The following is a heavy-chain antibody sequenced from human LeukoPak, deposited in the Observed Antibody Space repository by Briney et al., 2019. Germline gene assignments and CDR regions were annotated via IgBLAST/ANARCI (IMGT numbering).Heavy chain of an antibody. CDR1: GGSISTYY. CDR2: IYHSSNT. D-gene: IGHD6-13*01. V-gene: IGHV4-59*01. Sequence: SETLSLTCTVSGGSISTYYWNWIRQPPGKGLEWIGSIYHSSNTTYNTSLRSPVNISVDTSKNQFSLKLSSVTAADTAVYYCARNEGQQLSRSRFDPWGQGTLVTVSS. J-gene: IGHJ5*02. CDR3: ARNEGQQLSRSRFDP.